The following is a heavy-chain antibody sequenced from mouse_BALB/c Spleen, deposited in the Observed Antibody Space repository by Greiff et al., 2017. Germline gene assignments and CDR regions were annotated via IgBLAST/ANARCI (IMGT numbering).Heavy chain of an antibody. J-gene: IGHJ2*01. CDR1: GFSLTSYG. CDR3: ARSITTVVNYLDD. CDR2: IWAGGST. D-gene: IGHD1-1*01. Sequence: VMLVESGPGLVAPSQSLSITCTVSGFSLTSYGVHWVRQPPGKGLEWLGVIWAGGSTNYNSALMSRLSISKDNSKSQVFLKMNSLQTDDTAMYDCARSITTVVNYLDDWGQGTTLTVSS. V-gene: IGHV2-9*02.